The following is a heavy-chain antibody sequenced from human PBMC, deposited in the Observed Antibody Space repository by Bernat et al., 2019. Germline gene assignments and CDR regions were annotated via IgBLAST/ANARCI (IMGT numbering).Heavy chain of an antibody. CDR2: ISYDGSNK. CDR3: ASGYSSSWCLGFFEH. Sequence: QVQLVESGGGVVQPGRSLRLSCAASGFTFSSYAMHWVRQAPGKGLEWVAVISYDGSNKYSADSVKCRFTISRDNSKNTLYLQMNSVRAEDTAVYYCASGYSSSWCLGFFEHWGQGTLVTVSS. J-gene: IGHJ1*01. V-gene: IGHV3-30-3*01. CDR1: GFTFSSYA. D-gene: IGHD6-13*01.